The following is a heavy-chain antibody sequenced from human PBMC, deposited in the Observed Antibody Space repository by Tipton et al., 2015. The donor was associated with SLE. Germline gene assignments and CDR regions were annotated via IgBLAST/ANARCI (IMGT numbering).Heavy chain of an antibody. Sequence: TLSLTCTVSGGSISSHYWSWIRQPPGKGLEWIGYIYYSGSTNYNPSLKSRVTISVDTSKNQFSLKLSSVTAADTAVYYCARDRYSGYDSFYYYYYMDVWGKGTTVTVSS. CDR2: IYYSGST. CDR3: ARDRYSGYDSFYYYYYMDV. J-gene: IGHJ6*03. D-gene: IGHD5-12*01. V-gene: IGHV4-59*11. CDR1: GGSISSHY.